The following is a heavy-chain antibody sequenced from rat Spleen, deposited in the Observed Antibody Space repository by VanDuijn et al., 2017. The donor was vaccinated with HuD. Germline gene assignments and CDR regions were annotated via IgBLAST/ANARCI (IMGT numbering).Heavy chain of an antibody. CDR3: TRDNNYDYFDY. J-gene: IGHJ2*01. V-gene: IGHV5-31*01. CDR2: ITNTGGSI. Sequence: EVQLVESDGGLVQPGRSLKLSCVASGFTFNNYWMSWIRQAPGKGLEWVASITNTGGSIYYPDSVKGRFTISRDNAQNTLYLQMNSLRSEDTATYYCTRDNNYDYFDYWGQGVMVTVSS. CDR1: GFTFNNYW. D-gene: IGHD1-10*01.